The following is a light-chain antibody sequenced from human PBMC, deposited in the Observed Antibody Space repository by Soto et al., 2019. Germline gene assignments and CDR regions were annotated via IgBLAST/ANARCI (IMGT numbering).Light chain of an antibody. J-gene: IGLJ2*01. CDR1: SSNIGSNY. CDR2: RNN. CDR3: ATWDGSLPGEV. V-gene: IGLV1-47*01. Sequence: QSVLTQPPSASGTPGQRVNISCSGSSSNIGSNYVYWYRQFPGTAPKLLIQRNNQRPSGVPARFSGSKSGTSASLAISGLRSEDEADYYCATWDGSLPGEVFGGGTKLTVL.